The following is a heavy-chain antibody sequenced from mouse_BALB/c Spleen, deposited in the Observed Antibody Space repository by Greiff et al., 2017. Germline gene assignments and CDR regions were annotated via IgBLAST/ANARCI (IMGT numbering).Heavy chain of an antibody. Sequence: EVQGVESGGGLVQPGGSLKLSCAASGFDFSRYWMSWVRQAPGKGLEWIGEINPDSSTINYTPSLKDKFIISRDNAKNTLYLQMSKVRSEDTALYYCARPPANWERGAWFAYWGQGTLVTVSA. V-gene: IGHV4-1*02. CDR3: ARPPANWERGAWFAY. CDR1: GFDFSRYW. D-gene: IGHD4-1*01. CDR2: INPDSSTI. J-gene: IGHJ3*01.